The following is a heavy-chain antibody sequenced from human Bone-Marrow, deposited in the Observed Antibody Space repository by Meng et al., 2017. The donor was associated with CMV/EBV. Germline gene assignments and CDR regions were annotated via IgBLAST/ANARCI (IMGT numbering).Heavy chain of an antibody. Sequence: SVKVSCKASGYTFSTYGISWVRQAPGQGLEWMGGIIPILGIANYAQKFQGRVTITADKSTSTAYMELSSLRSEDTAVYYCARGGESAIPRGYYGMDVWGQGTTVTVSS. CDR1: GYTFSTYG. D-gene: IGHD2-21*01. J-gene: IGHJ6*02. V-gene: IGHV1-69*10. CDR2: IIPILGIA. CDR3: ARGGESAIPRGYYGMDV.